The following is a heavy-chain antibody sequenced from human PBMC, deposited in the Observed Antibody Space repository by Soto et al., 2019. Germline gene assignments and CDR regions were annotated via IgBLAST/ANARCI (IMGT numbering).Heavy chain of an antibody. CDR1: GFTFSSYA. D-gene: IGHD6-25*01. CDR2: ISGSGAAT. J-gene: IGHJ4*02. V-gene: IGHV3-23*01. CDR3: AKAHTGSSSDNYCDY. Sequence: EVQLLESGGGLVQPGGSLRLSCAASGFTFSSYAMNWVRRAPGKGLEWVSSISGSGAATYYADSVKGRFTISRDNSRNTLYLHMTSLRAEDTALFYCAKAHTGSSSDNYCDYWGQGTLVSVSS.